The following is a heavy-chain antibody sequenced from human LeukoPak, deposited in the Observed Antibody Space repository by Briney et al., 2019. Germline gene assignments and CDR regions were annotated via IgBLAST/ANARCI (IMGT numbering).Heavy chain of an antibody. CDR2: IYYSGIT. D-gene: IGHD2-15*01. J-gene: IGHJ4*02. V-gene: IGHV4-59*01. CDR1: GGSINSYY. Sequence: SETLSLTCTVSGGSINSYYWNWIRQPPGKGLEWIGYIYYSGITNYNPSVKSRVTISVDSSKTQFSLKLSSVTAADTAVYYCARAACCSGGTCYSGLFDLWGQGILVTVSS. CDR3: ARAACCSGGTCYSGLFDL.